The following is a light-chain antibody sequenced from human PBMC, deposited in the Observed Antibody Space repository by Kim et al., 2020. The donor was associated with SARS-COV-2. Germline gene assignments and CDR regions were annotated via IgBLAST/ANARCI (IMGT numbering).Light chain of an antibody. CDR1: QSVSSN. CDR3: QQYNNWTWT. Sequence: VATGERATLACRTSQSVSSNLAWYQQKPGQAPRLLIYGASTRATGIPARFSGSGSGTEFTLTISSLQSEDFAVYYCQQYNNWTWTFGQGTKVDIK. V-gene: IGKV3-15*01. CDR2: GAS. J-gene: IGKJ1*01.